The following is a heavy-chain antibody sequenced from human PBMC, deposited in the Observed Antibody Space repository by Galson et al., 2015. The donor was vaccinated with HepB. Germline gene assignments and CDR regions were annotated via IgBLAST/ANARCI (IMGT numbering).Heavy chain of an antibody. CDR2: ISASTIYT. CDR3: ARVADADYGDHTHFDF. Sequence: SLRLSCAASGFTFSDYYMSWIRQAPGKGLEWLSYISASTIYTNYADSVKGRFTVSRDNAKNSLNLQMNSLRAEDTAVYYCARVADADYGDHTHFDFWGQGVLVTVSS. CDR1: GFTFSDYY. D-gene: IGHD4-17*01. J-gene: IGHJ4*02. V-gene: IGHV3-11*06.